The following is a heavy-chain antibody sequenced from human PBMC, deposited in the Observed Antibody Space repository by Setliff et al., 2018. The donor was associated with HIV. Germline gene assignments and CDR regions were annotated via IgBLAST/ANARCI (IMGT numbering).Heavy chain of an antibody. CDR1: GDSVRSRPYY. D-gene: IGHD3-10*01. CDR2: FDSTGGT. V-gene: IGHV4-61*10. J-gene: IGHJ5*02. CDR3: ARRIDNSGSFPDKNWFDT. Sequence: SETLSLTCTVSGDSVRSRPYYWNWIRQPAGKGLEWIGRFDSTGGTDYNPSLKSRVTISVDTSKNQFSLRLTSVTAADTAVYYCARRIDNSGSFPDKNWFDTWGQGSLVTVSS.